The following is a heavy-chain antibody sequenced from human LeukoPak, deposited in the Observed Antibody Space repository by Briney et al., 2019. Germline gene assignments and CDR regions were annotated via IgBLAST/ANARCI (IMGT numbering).Heavy chain of an antibody. CDR2: IVSSSTYT. CDR1: GFSFSDYH. J-gene: IGHJ3*02. V-gene: IGHV3-11*06. CDR3: ARDRDAFDI. Sequence: PGGSLRLSCAASGFSFSDYHISWIRQAPGKGLEWISYIVSSSTYTKYADSVKGRFTISRDNAKNSVYLQMNSLRAEDKAVYYCARDRDAFDIWGQGTMVTVSS.